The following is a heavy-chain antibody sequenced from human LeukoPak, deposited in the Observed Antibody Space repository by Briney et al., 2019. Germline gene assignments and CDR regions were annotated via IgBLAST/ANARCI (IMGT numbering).Heavy chain of an antibody. V-gene: IGHV4-4*02. CDR3: ATRRMVRGVIPWFDP. CDR1: GGSISSSNW. CDR2: IYHSGST. D-gene: IGHD3-10*01. Sequence: SETLSLTCAVSGGSISSSNWWSWVRQPPGKGLEWIGEIYHSGSTNYNPSLKSRVTISVDKSKNQFSLKLSSVTAADTAVYYCATRRMVRGVIPWFDPWGQGTLVTASS. J-gene: IGHJ5*02.